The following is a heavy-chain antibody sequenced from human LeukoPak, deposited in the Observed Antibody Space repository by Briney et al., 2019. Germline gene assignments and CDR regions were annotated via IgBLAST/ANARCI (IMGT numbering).Heavy chain of an antibody. CDR2: IRQDGSEK. D-gene: IGHD2-2*01. CDR3: ARASCITNCYDY. J-gene: IGHJ4*02. V-gene: IGHV3-7*01. Sequence: GGSLRLSCAASGFTFSSYWMSWVRQAPGKGLEWLANIRQDGSEKYYEDSVKGRFTISRDNAKNSVYLQMNSLRAEDTAVYYCARASCITNCYDYWGQGTLVTVSS. CDR1: GFTFSSYW.